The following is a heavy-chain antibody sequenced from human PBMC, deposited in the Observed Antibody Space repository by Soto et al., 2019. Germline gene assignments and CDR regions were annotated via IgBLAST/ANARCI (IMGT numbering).Heavy chain of an antibody. V-gene: IGHV3-21*01. CDR1: GFTFSSYS. CDR3: ARDGDTAATFDY. Sequence: GGSLRLSCAASGFTFSSYSMNWVRQAPGKGLEWVSSISSSSSYIYYADSVKGRFTISRDNAKSSLYLQMNSLRVEDTAVYYCARDGDTAATFDYWGQGTLVTVSS. J-gene: IGHJ4*02. CDR2: ISSSSSYI. D-gene: IGHD5-18*01.